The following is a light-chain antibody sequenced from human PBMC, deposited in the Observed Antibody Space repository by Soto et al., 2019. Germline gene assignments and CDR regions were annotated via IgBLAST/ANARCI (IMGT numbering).Light chain of an antibody. CDR1: QSIATT. J-gene: IGKJ2*01. CDR2: AAS. V-gene: IGKV1-39*01. Sequence: DIQMTQSPSSLSASVGDRVTITCRASQSIATTLNWYQQKSGKAPQFLIYAASTLHSVVPSRFSGSGSGTDFTLTISRVQPEDFATYYCQQSSTTPRTFGQGTKLEIK. CDR3: QQSSTTPRT.